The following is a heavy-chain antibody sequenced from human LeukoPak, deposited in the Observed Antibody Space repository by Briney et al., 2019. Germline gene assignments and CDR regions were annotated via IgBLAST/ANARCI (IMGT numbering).Heavy chain of an antibody. J-gene: IGHJ4*02. CDR3: ARWYRSGWFFDY. CDR1: GYTFSSYG. Sequence: ASVKVSCKASGYTFSSYGISWVRQATGQGLEWMGWISAYNGNTKYAEKLQGRVTMPTDTSTSTAYMELRSLRSDDTAVYYCARWYRSGWFFDYWGQGTLVTVSS. D-gene: IGHD6-19*01. CDR2: ISAYNGNT. V-gene: IGHV1-18*01.